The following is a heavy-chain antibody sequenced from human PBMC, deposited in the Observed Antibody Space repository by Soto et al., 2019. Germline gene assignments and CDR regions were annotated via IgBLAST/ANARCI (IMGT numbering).Heavy chain of an antibody. CDR3: AKGPEARRHYFDY. CDR2: ISYDGSNK. V-gene: IGHV3-30*18. D-gene: IGHD6-6*01. CDR1: GFTFSSYG. Sequence: QVQLVESGGGVVQPGRSLRLSCAASGFTFSSYGMHWVRQAPGKGLEWVAVISYDGSNKYYADSVKGRFTISRDNSKNTLYLQMNSLRAEDTAVYYCAKGPEARRHYFDYWGQGTLVTVSS. J-gene: IGHJ4*02.